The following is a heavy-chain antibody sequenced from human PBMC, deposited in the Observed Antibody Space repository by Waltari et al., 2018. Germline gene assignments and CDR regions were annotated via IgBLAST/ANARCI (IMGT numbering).Heavy chain of an antibody. CDR2: VNNDETDS. J-gene: IGHJ3*02. D-gene: IGHD3-22*01. CDR1: GLTLARLS. V-gene: IGHV3-74*01. Sequence: EVKLAPYGGGLVQPGETLSLPYRRSGLTLARLSMHWGRQGPGQGLVWLSRVNNDETDSIHADSVGGRLPFSRDNATNTLSLQINSLIAEDTAVYSCAREVRYSDSNEYSPLGSFDIWGQRPLVSVSS. CDR3: AREVRYSDSNEYSPLGSFDI.